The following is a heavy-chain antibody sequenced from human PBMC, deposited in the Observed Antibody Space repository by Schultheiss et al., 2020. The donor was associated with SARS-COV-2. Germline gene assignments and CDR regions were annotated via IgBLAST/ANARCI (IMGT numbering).Heavy chain of an antibody. Sequence: SQTLSLTCAVYGESFSGYYWRWIRQTPGKGLEWSGEIKHSGSTNYNPSLKSRVTISVDTSKNQFSLKLSSVTAADTAVYYCAAYDFWSTYGMDVWGQGTTVTVSS. CDR1: GESFSGYY. CDR3: AAYDFWSTYGMDV. CDR2: IKHSGST. J-gene: IGHJ6*02. D-gene: IGHD3-3*01. V-gene: IGHV4-34*01.